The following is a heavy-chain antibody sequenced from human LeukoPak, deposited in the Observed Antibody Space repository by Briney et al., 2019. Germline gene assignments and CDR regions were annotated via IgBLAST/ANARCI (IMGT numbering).Heavy chain of an antibody. CDR1: GFTFSSYA. D-gene: IGHD3-3*01. Sequence: GGSLRLSCAASGFTFSSYAMHWVRQAPGKGLEWVAVISYDGSNKYYADSVKGRFTISRDNSKNTLYLQMNSLRAEDTAVYYCATGASNPSPFLEWVRADYWGQGTLVTVSS. V-gene: IGHV3-30-3*01. CDR2: ISYDGSNK. CDR3: ATGASNPSPFLEWVRADY. J-gene: IGHJ4*02.